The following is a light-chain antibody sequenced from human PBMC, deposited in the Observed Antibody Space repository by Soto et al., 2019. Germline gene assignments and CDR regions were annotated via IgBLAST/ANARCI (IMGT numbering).Light chain of an antibody. CDR3: QQFASSPRT. Sequence: EIVLTQSPGTLSLSPGERATLFCRASQSVATSQLAWYQQKPGEAPRLLIGASSRAIGVPDRFIASGSGTDFTLTISRLEPEDFAVYYCQQFASSPRTFGRGTTVEIK. CDR1: QSVATSQ. V-gene: IGKV3-20*01. CDR2: GAS. J-gene: IGKJ1*01.